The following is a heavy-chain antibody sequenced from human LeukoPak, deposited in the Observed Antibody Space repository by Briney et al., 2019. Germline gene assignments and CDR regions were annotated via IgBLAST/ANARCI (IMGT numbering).Heavy chain of an antibody. D-gene: IGHD6-13*01. J-gene: IGHJ4*02. CDR1: GFTFSSYG. V-gene: IGHV3-23*01. Sequence: PGGSLRLSCAASGFTFSSYGMHWVRQAPGKGLEWVSGISDSGAYTYYADSVKGRFTISRDNSKNTLYLQMNSLRAEDTAVYYCAKSQQQLLQSPGGWGQGTLVTVSS. CDR2: ISDSGAYT. CDR3: AKSQQQLLQSPGG.